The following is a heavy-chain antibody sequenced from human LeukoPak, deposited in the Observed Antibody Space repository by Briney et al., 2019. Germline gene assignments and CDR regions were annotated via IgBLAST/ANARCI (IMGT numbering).Heavy chain of an antibody. CDR3: AKRYSSGPTGAFDI. CDR1: GFTFSTYS. V-gene: IGHV3-21*04. CDR2: INSNSRYI. Sequence: GSLRLSCAASGFTFSTYSMNWVRQAPGKGLEWVSSINSNSRYIYYADSVKGRFTISRDNSKNTLYLQMNSLRAEDTAVYYCAKRYSSGPTGAFDIWGQGTMVTVSS. J-gene: IGHJ3*02. D-gene: IGHD6-19*01.